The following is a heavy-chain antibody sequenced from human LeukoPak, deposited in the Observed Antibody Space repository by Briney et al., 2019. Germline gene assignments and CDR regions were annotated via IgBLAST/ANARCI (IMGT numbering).Heavy chain of an antibody. J-gene: IGHJ4*02. V-gene: IGHV4-4*07. D-gene: IGHD1-26*01. CDR2: IYTGGST. CDR1: GGSINSYF. Sequence: SETLSLTCTVSGGSINSYFWTWIRQPAGKGLEWIGRIYTGGSTNYNPSLKSRVTMSVDTSKNQFSLRLSSVTAADTAVYYCARQEGGIVGPYWGQGTLVTVSS. CDR3: ARQEGGIVGPY.